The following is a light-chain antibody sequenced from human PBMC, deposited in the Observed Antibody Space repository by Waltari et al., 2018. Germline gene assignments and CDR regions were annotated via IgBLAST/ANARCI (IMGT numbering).Light chain of an antibody. CDR3: QVWDTSGNPSVA. J-gene: IGLJ2*01. CDR1: NIQSKG. V-gene: IGLV3-21*03. CDR2: HDF. Sequence: SYILTQPPSVSVAPGKTARLTFGGNNIQSKGVEWYRQKPGQAPALVIYHDFDRPSGIPERFSGSSSGNTATLTISRVEVGDEADYFCQVWDTSGNPSVAFGGGTKLTVL.